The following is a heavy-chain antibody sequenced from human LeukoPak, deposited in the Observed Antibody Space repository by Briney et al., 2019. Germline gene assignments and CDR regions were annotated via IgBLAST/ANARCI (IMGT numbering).Heavy chain of an antibody. CDR1: GFTFSSYG. D-gene: IGHD3-9*01. Sequence: GGSLRLSCAASGFTFSSYGMHWVRQAPGKGLEWVAFIRYDGSNKYYADSVKGRFTISRDNSKNTLYLQMNSLRAEDTAVYYCARVQLRYFDWLFQGFDYWGQGTLVTVSS. V-gene: IGHV3-30*02. J-gene: IGHJ4*02. CDR2: IRYDGSNK. CDR3: ARVQLRYFDWLFQGFDY.